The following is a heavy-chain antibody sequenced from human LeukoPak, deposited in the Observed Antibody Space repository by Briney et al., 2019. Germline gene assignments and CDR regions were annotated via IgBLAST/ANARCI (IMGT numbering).Heavy chain of an antibody. D-gene: IGHD2-15*01. CDR3: ARGTSWGGHQGY. CDR2: IYYSGNT. Sequence: PSETLSLTCTVSGDSISNYYWSWIRQPPGKGLEWIGYIYYSGNTNYNPSLNSRVTISIDTSKNQFSLKLSSVTAADTAVYYCARGTSWGGHQGYWGQGTLVTVSS. CDR1: GDSISNYY. J-gene: IGHJ4*02. V-gene: IGHV4-59*01.